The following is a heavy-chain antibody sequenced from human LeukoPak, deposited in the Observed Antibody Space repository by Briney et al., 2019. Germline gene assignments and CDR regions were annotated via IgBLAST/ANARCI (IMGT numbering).Heavy chain of an antibody. CDR3: ASFSSGSGYHDY. D-gene: IGHD3-22*01. Sequence: SETLSLTCNVSGGSISSYSWSWIRQPPGKGLDWIGYIYDSGYTKYNPSLKSRVAISRDPSDYQFSLKLSSVTAADTAVYYCASFSSGSGYHDYWGQGTLVTVSS. J-gene: IGHJ4*02. CDR2: IYDSGYT. CDR1: GGSISSYS. V-gene: IGHV4-59*13.